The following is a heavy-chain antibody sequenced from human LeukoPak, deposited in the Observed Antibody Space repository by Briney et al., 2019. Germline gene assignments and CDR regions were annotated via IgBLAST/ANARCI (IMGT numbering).Heavy chain of an antibody. V-gene: IGHV3-15*01. Sequence: KPGGSLRLSCAASGFTFVDAWMTWVRQAPGRGLEWVGRIQRKVDGGPTYFAAPVKGRFTISREDSKNTLYLQMNSLKTEDTAVYYCSTAFTATGAAGYFDYWGQGALVTVSS. CDR2: IQRKVDGGPT. J-gene: IGHJ4*02. D-gene: IGHD2/OR15-2a*01. CDR1: GFTFVDAW. CDR3: STAFTATGAAGYFDY.